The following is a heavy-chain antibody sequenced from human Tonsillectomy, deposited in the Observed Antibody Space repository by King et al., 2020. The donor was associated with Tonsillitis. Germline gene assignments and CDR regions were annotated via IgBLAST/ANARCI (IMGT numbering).Heavy chain of an antibody. D-gene: IGHD3-10*01. V-gene: IGHV3-30*04. J-gene: IGHJ3*02. Sequence: VQLVESGGGVVQPGRSLRLSCAASGFTFSSYAMHWVRQAPGKGLEWVAVISYDGSNKYYADSVKGRFTISRDNSKNTLYLQMNSLRAEDTAVYYCASALEDLWFGEKAAFDIWGQGTMVTVSS. CDR3: ASALEDLWFGEKAAFDI. CDR2: ISYDGSNK. CDR1: GFTFSSYA.